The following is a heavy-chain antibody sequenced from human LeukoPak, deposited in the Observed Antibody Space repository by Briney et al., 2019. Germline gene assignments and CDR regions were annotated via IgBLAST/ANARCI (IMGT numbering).Heavy chain of an antibody. CDR3: AKALDTQELDY. D-gene: IGHD1-26*01. Sequence: GGSLRLSCAASGFTFSSYWMSWVRQAPGKGLEWVANIKQDGSEKYYVDSVKGRFTISRDNSKNTLYLQMNSLRAEDTAVYYCAKALDTQELDYWGQGTLVTVSS. CDR1: GFTFSSYW. J-gene: IGHJ4*02. V-gene: IGHV3-7*03. CDR2: IKQDGSEK.